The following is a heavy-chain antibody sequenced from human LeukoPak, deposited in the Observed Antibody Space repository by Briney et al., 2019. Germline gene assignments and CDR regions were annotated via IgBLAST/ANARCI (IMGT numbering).Heavy chain of an antibody. D-gene: IGHD4-17*01. V-gene: IGHV4-34*01. Sequence: SETLSLTCAVYGGSFSGYYWSWIRQPPGKGLEWIGEINHSGSTNYNPSLKSRVTISVDTSKNQFSLKLSSVTAADTAVYYCARERDDTVTTIDYWGQGTLVTVSP. CDR1: GGSFSGYY. CDR3: ARERDDTVTTIDY. CDR2: INHSGST. J-gene: IGHJ4*02.